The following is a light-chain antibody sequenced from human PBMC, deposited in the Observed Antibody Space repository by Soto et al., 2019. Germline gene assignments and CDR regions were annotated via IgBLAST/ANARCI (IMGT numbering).Light chain of an antibody. CDR2: RNS. CDR3: AAWDDSLSGRVV. Sequence: QSVLTQPPSASGTPGQRVSISYSGDSSNIGSNYVHLYQRLPRTAPKLLIYRNSQRPSGVPDRFSGSKSGTSASLAISGLQSEDEADSYCAAWDDSLSGRVVFGGGTKVTVL. V-gene: IGLV1-47*01. J-gene: IGLJ2*01. CDR1: SSNIGSNY.